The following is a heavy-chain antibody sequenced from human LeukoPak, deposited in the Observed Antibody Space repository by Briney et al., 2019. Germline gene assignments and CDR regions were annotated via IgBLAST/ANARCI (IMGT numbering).Heavy chain of an antibody. D-gene: IGHD3-10*01. CDR2: INWNGGST. CDR3: ARLSGYGSGSL. J-gene: IGHJ4*02. CDR1: GFTFDVYG. V-gene: IGHV3-20*04. Sequence: GGSLRLSCAASGFTFDVYGMSWVRQAPGKGLEWVSGINWNGGSTGYADSVKGRFTISRDNAKNSLYLQMNSLRAEDTALYYCARLSGYGSGSLWGQGTLVTVSS.